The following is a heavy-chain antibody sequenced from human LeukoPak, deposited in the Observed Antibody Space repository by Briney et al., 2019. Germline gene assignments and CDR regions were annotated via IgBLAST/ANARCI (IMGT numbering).Heavy chain of an antibody. CDR1: GFTFDDYV. CDR2: ISWNTGSI. CDR3: AKARYSSGWYGPDY. V-gene: IGHV3-9*01. Sequence: GGSLRLSCAASGFTFDDYVMHWVRQAPGKGLEWVSGISWNTGSIGYADSVKGRFTISRDNAKNSLYLQMDSLRAEDTALYYCAKARYSSGWYGPDYWGQGTLVTVSS. D-gene: IGHD6-19*01. J-gene: IGHJ4*02.